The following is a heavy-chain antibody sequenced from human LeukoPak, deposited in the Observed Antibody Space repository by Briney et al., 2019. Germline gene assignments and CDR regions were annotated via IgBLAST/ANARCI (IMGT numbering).Heavy chain of an antibody. J-gene: IGHJ5*02. D-gene: IGHD5-24*01. CDR3: ARAVRDGYNNWFDP. CDR1: GGTISSYY. V-gene: IGHV4-4*07. CDR2: IYTSGST. Sequence: PSETLSLTCTVSGGTISSYYWSWIRQPAGNGLEWIGRIYTSGSTNYNPSLKSRVTMSVDTSKNQFSLKLSSVTAADTAVYYCARAVRDGYNNWFDPWGQGTLVTVSS.